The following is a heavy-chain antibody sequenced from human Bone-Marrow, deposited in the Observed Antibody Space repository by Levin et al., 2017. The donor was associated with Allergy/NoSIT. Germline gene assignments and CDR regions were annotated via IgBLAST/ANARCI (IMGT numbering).Heavy chain of an antibody. CDR1: GFPVSSNY. J-gene: IGHJ3*02. Sequence: LSLTCAASGFPVSSNYMSWVRPAPGKGLEWVSVIYSGGSTYYADSVKGRFTISRDNSKNTLYLQMNSLRAEDTAVYYCARDFDTADAFDIWGQGTMVTVSS. V-gene: IGHV3-66*02. D-gene: IGHD5-18*01. CDR3: ARDFDTADAFDI. CDR2: IYSGGST.